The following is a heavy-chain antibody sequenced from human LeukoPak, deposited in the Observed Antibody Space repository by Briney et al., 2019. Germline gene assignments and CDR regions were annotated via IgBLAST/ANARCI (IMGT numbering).Heavy chain of an antibody. J-gene: IGHJ6*02. V-gene: IGHV1-18*01. D-gene: IGHD3-22*01. CDR1: GYTFTSYG. Sequence: ASVKVSCKASGYTFTSYGISWVRQAPGQGLEWMGWISAYNGNTNYAQKLQGSVTMTTDTSTSTAYMELRSLRSDDTAVYYCARDESLYYYDSSGYYYYYGMDVWGQGTTVTVSS. CDR3: ARDESLYYYDSSGYYYYYGMDV. CDR2: ISAYNGNT.